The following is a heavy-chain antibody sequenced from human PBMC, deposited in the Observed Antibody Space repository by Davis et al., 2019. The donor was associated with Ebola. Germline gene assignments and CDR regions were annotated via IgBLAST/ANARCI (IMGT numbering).Heavy chain of an antibody. J-gene: IGHJ6*02. D-gene: IGHD2-21*02. CDR3: ARDFSGNVVVTAIPYYYGMDV. Sequence: PGGSLRLSCAASGFTFSSYWMSWVRQAPGKGLEWVANIKQDGSEKYYVDSVKGRFTISRDNSKNTLYLQMNSLRAEDTAVYYCARDFSGNVVVTAIPYYYGMDVWGQGTTVTVSS. CDR2: IKQDGSEK. CDR1: GFTFSSYW. V-gene: IGHV3-7*01.